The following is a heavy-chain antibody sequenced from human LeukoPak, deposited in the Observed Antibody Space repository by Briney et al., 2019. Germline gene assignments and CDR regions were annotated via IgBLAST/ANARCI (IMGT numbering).Heavy chain of an antibody. CDR3: ARGLYGSGSYYLVWFDP. Sequence: SETLSLTCTVSGGSISSYYWSWIRQPPGKGLEWIGYIYYSGSTNYNPSLKSRVTISVDTSKNQFSLKLSSVTAADTAVYYCARGLYGSGSYYLVWFDPWGQGTLSPSPQ. D-gene: IGHD3-10*01. CDR2: IYYSGST. V-gene: IGHV4-59*01. J-gene: IGHJ5*02. CDR1: GGSISSYY.